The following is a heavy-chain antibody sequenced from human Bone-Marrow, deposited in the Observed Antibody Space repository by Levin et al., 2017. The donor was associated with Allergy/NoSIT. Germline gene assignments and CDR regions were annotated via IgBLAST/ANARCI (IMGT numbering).Heavy chain of an antibody. V-gene: IGHV3-30*18. CDR1: GFTFSSYG. J-gene: IGHJ4*02. Sequence: PGGSLRLSCAASGFTFSSYGMHWVRQAPGKGLEWVAVISYDGSNKYYADSVKGRFTISRDNSKNTLYLQMNSLRAEDTAVYYCAKDQRGAGPDYWGQGTLVTVSS. CDR2: ISYDGSNK. CDR3: AKDQRGAGPDY. D-gene: IGHD1-14*01.